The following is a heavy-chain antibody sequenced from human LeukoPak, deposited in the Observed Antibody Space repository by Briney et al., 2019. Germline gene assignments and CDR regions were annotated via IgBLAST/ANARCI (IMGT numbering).Heavy chain of an antibody. V-gene: IGHV3-23*01. CDR1: SSMFSSYA. J-gene: IGHJ3*01. CDR2: ISGSGSRI. CDR3: AGGEGAARVYDAFDF. Sequence: PGGSLRLSCEVSSSMFSSYAMTWVRQAPGKGLEWVSTISGSGSRIYSADSVKGRFTISRDNSKKTLYLQMKSLRGDDTAIYYCAGGEGAARVYDAFDFWGQGTLVTVSS. D-gene: IGHD3-16*01.